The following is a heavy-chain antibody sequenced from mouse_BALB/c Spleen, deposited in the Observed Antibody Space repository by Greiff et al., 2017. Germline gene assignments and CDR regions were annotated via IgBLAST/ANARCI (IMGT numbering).Heavy chain of an antibody. CDR2: ISNLAYSI. CDR3: ARGGLRAMDY. Sequence: EVKLVESGGGLVQPGGSRKLSCAASGFTFSDYGMAWVRQAPGKGPEWVAFISNLAYSIYYADTVTGRFTISRENAKNTLYLGMSSLRSEDTAMYYCARGGLRAMDYWGQGTSVTVSS. CDR1: GFTFSDYG. J-gene: IGHJ4*01. V-gene: IGHV5-15*02. D-gene: IGHD3-3*01.